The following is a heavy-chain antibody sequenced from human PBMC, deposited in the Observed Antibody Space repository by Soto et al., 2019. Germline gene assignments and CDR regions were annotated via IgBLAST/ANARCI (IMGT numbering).Heavy chain of an antibody. D-gene: IGHD1-26*01. Sequence: GGSLRLSCAASGFTFSSYAMSWVRQAPGKGLEWVSYISGSSSNTYYADSVKGRFTISRDNAKNSLYLQMNSLRAEDTAVYYCARDFVGATNGNDAFDIWGQGTMVTVSS. CDR2: ISGSSSNT. V-gene: IGHV3-48*04. CDR3: ARDFVGATNGNDAFDI. CDR1: GFTFSSYA. J-gene: IGHJ3*02.